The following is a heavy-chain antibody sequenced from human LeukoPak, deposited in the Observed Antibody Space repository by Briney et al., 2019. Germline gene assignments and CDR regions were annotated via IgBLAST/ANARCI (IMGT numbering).Heavy chain of an antibody. J-gene: IGHJ5*02. CDR1: GYTFTSYG. CDR2: ISAYNGNT. Sequence: GASVKVSCKASGYTFTSYGISWVRQAPGQGLEWIGWISAYNGNTNYAQKLQGRVTMTTDTSTSTAYMELRSLRSDDTAVYYCARDLYDFWSGYYGRFDPWGQGTLATVSS. D-gene: IGHD3-3*01. V-gene: IGHV1-18*01. CDR3: ARDLYDFWSGYYGRFDP.